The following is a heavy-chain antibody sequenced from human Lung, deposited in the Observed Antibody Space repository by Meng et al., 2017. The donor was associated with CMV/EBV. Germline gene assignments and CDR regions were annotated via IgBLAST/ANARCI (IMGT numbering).Heavy chain of an antibody. D-gene: IGHD2-2*01. CDR3: ARGGPGGSSSSRGFDP. Sequence: YMSNNGYYWSWIRQPPGKGLEWIGYMYYSGSTDYNPSLKSRVTISVDISKNQFSLKLTSVTAADTAVYYCARGGPGGSSSSRGFDPWGQGTLVTVSS. J-gene: IGHJ5*02. CDR1: YMSNNGYY. CDR2: MYYSGST. V-gene: IGHV4-31*02.